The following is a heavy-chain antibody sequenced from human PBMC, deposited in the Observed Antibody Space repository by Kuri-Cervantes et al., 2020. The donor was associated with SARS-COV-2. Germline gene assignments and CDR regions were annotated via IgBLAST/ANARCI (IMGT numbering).Heavy chain of an antibody. CDR3: ASRFWSGYYQPYYYYGMDV. D-gene: IGHD3-3*01. Sequence: GESLKISCVASGFTFSSYAMSWVRQAPGKGLEWVAVISYDGSNKYYADSVKGRFTISRDNSKNTLYLQMNSLRAEDTAVYYCASRFWSGYYQPYYYYGMDVWGQGTTVTVSS. CDR1: GFTFSSYA. CDR2: ISYDGSNK. J-gene: IGHJ6*02. V-gene: IGHV3-30-3*01.